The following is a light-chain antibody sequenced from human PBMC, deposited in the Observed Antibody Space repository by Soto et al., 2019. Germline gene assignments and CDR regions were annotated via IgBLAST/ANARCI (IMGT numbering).Light chain of an antibody. CDR1: SGDVGGYNY. Sequence: QSALTQPPSASGSPGQSVTISCTGTSGDVGGYNYVSWYQQHPGKVPKLMIYEVTKRPSGVPDRFSGSKSGNSASLTVSGLQAEDEADYYCSSYAGSNNVVFGGGTKVTVL. V-gene: IGLV2-8*01. CDR3: SSYAGSNNVV. J-gene: IGLJ3*02. CDR2: EVT.